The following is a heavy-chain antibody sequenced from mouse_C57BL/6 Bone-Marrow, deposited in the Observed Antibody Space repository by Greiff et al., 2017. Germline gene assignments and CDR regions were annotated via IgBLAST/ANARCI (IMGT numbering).Heavy chain of an antibody. CDR1: GFTFSSYG. CDR3: ASAESYGSTPRFAY. CDR2: ISSGGSYP. Sequence: EVMLVESGGDLVKPGGSLKLSCAASGFTFSSYGMSWVRQTPDKRLEWVATISSGGSYPYYPASVKGRFTISRDNAKNTLYLQMSSLKSEDTAMYYCASAESYGSTPRFAYWGQGTLVTVSA. V-gene: IGHV5-6*01. J-gene: IGHJ3*01. D-gene: IGHD1-1*01.